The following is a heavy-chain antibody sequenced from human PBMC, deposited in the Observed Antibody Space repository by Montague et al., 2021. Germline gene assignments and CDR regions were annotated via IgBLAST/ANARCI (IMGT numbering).Heavy chain of an antibody. CDR3: ARVGETSGWYWDRFDP. Sequence: SLRLSCAASGFTFSNYALHWVRQSPGKGLEWVAIISPDGSNEDYADSVKGRFSISRDNSNNTLYLPMNSLRPEDTAIYYCARVGETSGWYWDRFDPWGQGTLVTVSS. CDR2: ISPDGSNE. J-gene: IGHJ5*02. D-gene: IGHD6-19*01. V-gene: IGHV3-30*03. CDR1: GFTFSNYA.